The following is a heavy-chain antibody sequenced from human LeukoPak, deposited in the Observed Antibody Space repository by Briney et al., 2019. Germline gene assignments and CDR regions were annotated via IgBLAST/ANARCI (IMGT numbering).Heavy chain of an antibody. CDR1: GFTFSSYS. J-gene: IGHJ5*02. CDR2: ISPSSSSI. Sequence: PGGSLRLSCAASGFTFSSYSMNWVRQAPGKGLQWVSYISPSSSSIYYADSVKGRFTISRDNAKNSLYLQINSLRAEDTAVYYCARDAASGNSWFDPWGQGTLVTVSS. CDR3: ARDAASGNSWFDP. D-gene: IGHD3-3*01. V-gene: IGHV3-48*01.